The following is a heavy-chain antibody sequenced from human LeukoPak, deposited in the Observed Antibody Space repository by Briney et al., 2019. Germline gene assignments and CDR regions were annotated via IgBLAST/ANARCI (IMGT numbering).Heavy chain of an antibody. Sequence: GESLKISCKGSGYSFTSYWIGWVRQMPGKGLEWMGIIYPGDSDTRYSPSFQGQVTISADKSISTAYLQWSSLKASDTAVYYCARGAYYYDSSGYYYASVDFDYWGQGTLVTVSS. CDR3: ARGAYYYDSSGYYYASVDFDY. D-gene: IGHD3-22*01. J-gene: IGHJ4*02. CDR1: GYSFTSYW. CDR2: IYPGDSDT. V-gene: IGHV5-51*01.